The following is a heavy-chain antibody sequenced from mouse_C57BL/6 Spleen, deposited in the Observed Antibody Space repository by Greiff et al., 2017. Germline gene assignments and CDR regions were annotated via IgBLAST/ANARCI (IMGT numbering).Heavy chain of an antibody. J-gene: IGHJ4*01. CDR3: ARDGGFLYAMDY. CDR2: ISYDGSN. V-gene: IGHV3-6*01. CDR1: GYSITSGYY. Sequence: EVQLQQSGPGLVKPSQSLSLTCSVTGYSITSGYYWNWIRQFPGNKLEWMGYISYDGSNNYNPSLKIRISITRDTSKNQFFLKLNSVTTEDTATYYCARDGGFLYAMDYWGQGTSVTVSS.